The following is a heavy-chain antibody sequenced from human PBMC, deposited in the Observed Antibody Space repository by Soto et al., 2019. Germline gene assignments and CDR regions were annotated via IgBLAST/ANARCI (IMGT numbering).Heavy chain of an antibody. V-gene: IGHV4-4*01. CDR3: ARLVYDTRLNYMYFDF. CDR2: IFHDGTA. CDR1: GVSISSGSW. J-gene: IGHJ4*02. D-gene: IGHD3-10*01. Sequence: XETLTLACAVDGVSISSGSWWNWVRQSPQRGLEYIGEIFHDGTANYYPSFERRVAISVDTSKNQFSLKLTSVTAADTAIYFCARLVYDTRLNYMYFDFWGQGTLDTVSS.